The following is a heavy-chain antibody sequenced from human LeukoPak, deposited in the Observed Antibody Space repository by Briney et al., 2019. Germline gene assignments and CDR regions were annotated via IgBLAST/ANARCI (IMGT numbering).Heavy chain of an antibody. J-gene: IGHJ4*02. CDR3: AKLLLD. V-gene: IGHV3-23*01. CDR2: MTEGGAT. Sequence: PGGSLRLSCAASGFTLSSSAMSWVRQAPGKGLEWVSVMTEGGATYYADSVRGRFIISGDNSKNMVYLQMNSLRVDDTAVYYCAKLLLDWGQGTLVTVSS. D-gene: IGHD3-22*01. CDR1: GFTLSSSA.